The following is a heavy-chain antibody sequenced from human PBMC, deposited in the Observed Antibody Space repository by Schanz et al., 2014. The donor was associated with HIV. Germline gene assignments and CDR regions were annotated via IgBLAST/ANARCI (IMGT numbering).Heavy chain of an antibody. CDR1: GFTLGNYI. D-gene: IGHD1-26*01. V-gene: IGHV3-21*01. Sequence: EVQLLESGGGLVQPGGSLRLSCSTSGFTLGNYIMNWVRQAPGRGPEWVKSISGGSTYTYYPDSIRGRFIVSRDNARSSVYLQMNSLRAEDTAVYYCAREREESIAYYYYGMDVWGQGTAVTVSS. J-gene: IGHJ6*02. CDR2: ISGGSTYT. CDR3: AREREESIAYYYYGMDV.